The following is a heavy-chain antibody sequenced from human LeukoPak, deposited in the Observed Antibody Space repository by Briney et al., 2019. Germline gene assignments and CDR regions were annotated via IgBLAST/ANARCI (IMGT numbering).Heavy chain of an antibody. V-gene: IGHV3-53*01. D-gene: IGHD6-13*01. CDR1: GFTVSGNY. CDR2: IYSGGDT. CDR3: ARDRSSWARYAFDI. Sequence: GGSLRLSCAASGFTVSGNYMSWVREAPGKGLEWVSLIYSGGDTYYADSVKGRFTISRDNSQNTLYLQMNSLRAEDTAVYYCARDRSSWARYAFDIWGQGTMVTVSS. J-gene: IGHJ3*02.